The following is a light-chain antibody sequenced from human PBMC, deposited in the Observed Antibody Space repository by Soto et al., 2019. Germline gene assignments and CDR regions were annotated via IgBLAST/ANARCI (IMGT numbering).Light chain of an antibody. Sequence: EVVLTQSPATLSLSPGERATLSCRASQSVGSYLAWYQQKLGQAPRLLIYDASNRATGIPARFSGSGSGTDFTLTISSREPEDFAVYYCQQSSNSPRTFGQGTKVEIK. V-gene: IGKV3-11*01. CDR1: QSVGSY. CDR3: QQSSNSPRT. CDR2: DAS. J-gene: IGKJ1*01.